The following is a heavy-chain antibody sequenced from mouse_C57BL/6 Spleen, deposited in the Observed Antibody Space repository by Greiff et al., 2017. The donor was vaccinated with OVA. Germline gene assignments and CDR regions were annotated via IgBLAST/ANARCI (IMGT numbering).Heavy chain of an antibody. CDR2: ISNGGGST. J-gene: IGHJ4*01. V-gene: IGHV5-12*01. D-gene: IGHD4-1*01. CDR3: ARNWDGAMDY. Sequence: EVMLVESGGGLVQPGGSLKLSCAASGFTFSDYYMYWVRQTPEKRLEWVAYISNGGGSTYYPDTVTCRFTISRDNAKNTLYLQMSRLKSEDTAMDYCARNWDGAMDYWGQGTSVTVSS. CDR1: GFTFSDYY.